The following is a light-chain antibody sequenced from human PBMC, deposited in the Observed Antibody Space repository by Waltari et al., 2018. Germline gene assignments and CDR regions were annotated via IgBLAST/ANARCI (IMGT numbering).Light chain of an antibody. J-gene: IGLJ2*01. CDR2: YKSDSDK. V-gene: IGLV5-45*03. CDR1: SGINVGAYR. Sequence: QAVLTQPSSLSASPGASASLTCTLRSGINVGAYRIYWYQQKPGSPPQYLLRYKSDSDKGLGSGVPSRFSGSKYASANAGILLISVLQSDDEADYYCMIFHGNAWVCCGGTKLTVL. CDR3: MIFHGNAWV.